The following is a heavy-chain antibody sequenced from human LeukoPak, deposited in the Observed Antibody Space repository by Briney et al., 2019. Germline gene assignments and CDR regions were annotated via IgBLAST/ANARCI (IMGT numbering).Heavy chain of an antibody. Sequence: GGSLRLSCAASGFTFDDYAMHWVRQAPGKGLEWVANIKQDGSEKYYVDSVKGRFTISRDNAKNSLYLQMNSLRAEDTAVYYCARGLGYYDSSGPWGTFDYWGQGTLVTVSS. J-gene: IGHJ4*02. CDR3: ARGLGYYDSSGPWGTFDY. D-gene: IGHD3-22*01. CDR1: GFTFDDYA. CDR2: IKQDGSEK. V-gene: IGHV3-7*01.